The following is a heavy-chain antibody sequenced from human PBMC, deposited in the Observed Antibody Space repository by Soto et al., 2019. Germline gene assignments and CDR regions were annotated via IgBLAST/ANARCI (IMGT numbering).Heavy chain of an antibody. CDR3: ARLFCSTDTCDSWFDP. J-gene: IGHJ5*02. CDR2: IDPRDSQT. D-gene: IGHD1-26*01. V-gene: IGHV5-10-1*01. Sequence: GESLKISCTGFGYTFTTFWISWVRQMPGKGLEWMGRIDPRDSQTNYSPSFQGHVTISVDKSISTAYLQWDSLKASDTAMHYCARLFCSTDTCDSWFDPWGQGTLVTVSS. CDR1: GYTFTTFW.